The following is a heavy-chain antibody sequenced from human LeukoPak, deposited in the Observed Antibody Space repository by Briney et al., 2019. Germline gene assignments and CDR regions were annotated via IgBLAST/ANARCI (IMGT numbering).Heavy chain of an antibody. Sequence: GESLKISCKGSGYSFPTYWIAWVRQMPGEGLEWMGIIYPDESNIRYSPSFQGQVTISADKSFSTAYLQWSSLKASDTAMYYCARPPSRGYSSSFEYWGQGTLVTVSS. D-gene: IGHD2-2*03. CDR3: ARPPSRGYSSSFEY. V-gene: IGHV5-51*01. CDR2: IYPDESNI. CDR1: GYSFPTYW. J-gene: IGHJ4*02.